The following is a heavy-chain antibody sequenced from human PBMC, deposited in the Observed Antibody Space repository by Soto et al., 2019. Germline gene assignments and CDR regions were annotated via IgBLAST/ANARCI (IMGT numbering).Heavy chain of an antibody. D-gene: IGHD3-3*01. CDR1: GYTFTSYD. CDR3: ARGDYDFWSVYSRPYYYYGMDV. V-gene: IGHV1-8*01. J-gene: IGHJ6*04. CDR2: MNPNSGNT. Sequence: ASVKVSCKASGYTFTSYDINWVRQATGQGLEWMGWMNPNSGNTGYAQKFQGRVTMTRNTSISTAYMELSSLRSEDTAVYYCARGDYDFWSVYSRPYYYYGMDVWGKGTTVTVS.